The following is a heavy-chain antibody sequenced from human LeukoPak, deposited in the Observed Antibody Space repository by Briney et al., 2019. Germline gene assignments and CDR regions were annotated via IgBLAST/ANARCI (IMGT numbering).Heavy chain of an antibody. J-gene: IGHJ4*02. CDR2: ISGSGGST. CDR3: AKEGDRYYDFWNGLHFDY. D-gene: IGHD3-3*01. Sequence: PGGSLRLSCAASGFTFSSYAMSWVRQAPGRGLEWVSAISGSGGSTYYADSVKGRFTISRDNSKNTLYLQMNSLRAEDTAVYYCAKEGDRYYDFWNGLHFDYWGQGTLVTVSS. V-gene: IGHV3-23*01. CDR1: GFTFSSYA.